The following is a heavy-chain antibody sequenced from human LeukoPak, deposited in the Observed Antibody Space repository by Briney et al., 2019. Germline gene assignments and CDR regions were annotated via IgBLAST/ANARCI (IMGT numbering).Heavy chain of an antibody. V-gene: IGHV4-30-4*01. J-gene: IGHJ3*02. D-gene: IGHD1-14*01. CDR3: ARDRGILDAFDI. CDR2: IYYSGST. CDR1: GGSISSGDYY. Sequence: SQTLSLTCTVSGGSISSGDYYWSWIRQPPGKGLEWIGYIYYSGSTYYNPSLKSRVTISVDTSKNQFSLKLSSVTAADTAVYYCARDRGILDAFDIWGQGTMVTVSS.